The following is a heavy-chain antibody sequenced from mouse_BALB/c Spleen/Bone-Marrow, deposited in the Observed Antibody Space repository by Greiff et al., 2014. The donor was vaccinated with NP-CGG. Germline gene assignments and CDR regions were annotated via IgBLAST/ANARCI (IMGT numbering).Heavy chain of an antibody. CDR1: GYTFTSYV. V-gene: IGHV1-14*01. CDR3: ARSMIGNYFDC. D-gene: IGHD2-4*01. J-gene: IGHJ2*01. CDR2: INPYNDGT. Sequence: QLQESGPELVKPGASVKMSCKASGYTFTSYVMHWVKQKSGQGLEWIGYINPYNDGTKYNEKFKGKATLTSDKSSSTAYMELSSLTSEDSAVYYCARSMIGNYFDCWGQGTTLTVSS.